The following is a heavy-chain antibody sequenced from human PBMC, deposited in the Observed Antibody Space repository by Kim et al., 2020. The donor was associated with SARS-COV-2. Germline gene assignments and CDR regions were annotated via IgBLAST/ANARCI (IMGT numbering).Heavy chain of an antibody. D-gene: IGHD1-26*01. CDR2: ISHNGVT. V-gene: IGHV4-59*02. Sequence: SETLSLTCTVSGASVSTFYWSWIRQPPGGGLEWIGYISHNGVTNYNPSLKSRVTTSMDMSKSQVSLKLTSVTAADTAEYYCAKGGTIWFESWGQGTLVTVSS. CDR3: AKGGTIWFES. J-gene: IGHJ5*01. CDR1: GASVSTFY.